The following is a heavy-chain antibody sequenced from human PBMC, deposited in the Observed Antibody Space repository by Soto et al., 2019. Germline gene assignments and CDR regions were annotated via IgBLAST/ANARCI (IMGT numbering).Heavy chain of an antibody. Sequence: DSVNVSCKASGYIFTSFGITWVRQAPGQGLEWMGWISAYNGATNYPQKLQGRVTLTTDTATNTAYMELRSLRSDDTAVYYCARRTRYNAVGCYHYAMHVSGEGISVAVSA. CDR3: ARRTRYNAVGCYHYAMHV. CDR1: GYIFTSFG. V-gene: IGHV1-18*01. D-gene: IGHD1-1*01. CDR2: ISAYNGAT. J-gene: IGHJ6*04.